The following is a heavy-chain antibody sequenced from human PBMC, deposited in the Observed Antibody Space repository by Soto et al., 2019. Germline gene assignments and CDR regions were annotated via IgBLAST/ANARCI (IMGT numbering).Heavy chain of an antibody. CDR1: GFTFSSYA. V-gene: IGHV3-23*01. J-gene: IGHJ4*02. Sequence: GGSLRLSCAASGFTFSSYAMNWVRQGPGKGLEWVSVISGSGGSTYYADSVKGRLTISRDNSKNTLYLQMNSLRAEDTAVYYCASRSSGWYFDYWGQGTLVTVSS. CDR3: ASRSSGWYFDY. D-gene: IGHD6-19*01. CDR2: ISGSGGST.